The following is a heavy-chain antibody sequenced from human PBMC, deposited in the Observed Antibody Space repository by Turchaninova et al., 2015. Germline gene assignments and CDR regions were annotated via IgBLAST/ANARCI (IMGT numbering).Heavy chain of an antibody. CDR3: ARGGFYSSGSFYDY. CDR2: ITGSGNYI. CDR1: GFTLSDYE. J-gene: IGHJ4*02. V-gene: IGHV3-48*03. Sequence: RLSCAASGFTLSDYEVNWVRQAPGKGMEWISSITGSGNYIYYADSVQGRFTISRDNAKNSLFLQMNDLRDDATAVYYCARGGFYSSGSFYDYWGQGALVTVSS. D-gene: IGHD3-10*01.